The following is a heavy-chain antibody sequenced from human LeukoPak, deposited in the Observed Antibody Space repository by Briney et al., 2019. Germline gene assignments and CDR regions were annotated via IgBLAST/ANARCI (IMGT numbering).Heavy chain of an antibody. J-gene: IGHJ4*02. CDR3: ARAARSSSWYTPFDY. D-gene: IGHD6-13*01. CDR1: GGSISSSNW. CDR2: IYYNGRT. Sequence: SETLSLTCAVSGGSISSSNWWSWVRQPPGKGLEWIGYIYYNGRTKYSPSLKSRVTISVDTSKNQFSLKLSSVTAADTAVYYCARAARSSSWYTPFDYWGQGTLVTVSS. V-gene: IGHV4-4*02.